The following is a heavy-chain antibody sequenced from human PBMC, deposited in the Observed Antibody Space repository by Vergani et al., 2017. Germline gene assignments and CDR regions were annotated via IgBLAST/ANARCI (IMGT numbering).Heavy chain of an antibody. Sequence: EVQLVESGGGLVQPGGSLKLSCAASGFTFSGSAMHWVRQASGKGLEWVGRIRSKANSYATAYAASVKGRFTISRDDSKNTAYLQMNSLKTEDTAVYYCTRQWQLLVLYYWGQGTLVTVSS. V-gene: IGHV3-73*02. D-gene: IGHD6-19*01. CDR2: IRSKANSYAT. CDR3: TRQWQLLVLYY. CDR1: GFTFSGSA. J-gene: IGHJ4*02.